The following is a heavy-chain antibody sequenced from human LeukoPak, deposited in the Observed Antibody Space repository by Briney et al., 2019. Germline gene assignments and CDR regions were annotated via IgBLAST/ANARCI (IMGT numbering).Heavy chain of an antibody. V-gene: IGHV3-21*01. J-gene: IGHJ4*02. CDR1: GFTFSSYS. D-gene: IGHD2-15*01. Sequence: GGSLRLSCAASGFTFSSYSMNWVRQAPGKGLEWVSSISSSSSYIYYADSVKGRFTISRDNAKNSLYLQMNSLRAEDTAVYYCARDHRVTLGYCSGGSCSVDYWGQGTLVTVSS. CDR3: ARDHRVTLGYCSGGSCSVDY. CDR2: ISSSSSYI.